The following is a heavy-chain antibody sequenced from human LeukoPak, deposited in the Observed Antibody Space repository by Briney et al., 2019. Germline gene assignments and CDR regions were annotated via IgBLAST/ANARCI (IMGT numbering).Heavy chain of an antibody. CDR1: GFTFSSYG. Sequence: GGSLRLSCAASGFTFSSYGMHWVRQAPGKGLEWVAFIRYDGSNKYYADSVKGRFTISRDNSKNTLYLQMNSLRAEDTAVYYCAKDPIYDSSYYYYMDVWGKGTTVTISS. V-gene: IGHV3-30*02. CDR3: AKDPIYDSSYYYYMDV. J-gene: IGHJ6*03. D-gene: IGHD5/OR15-5a*01. CDR2: IRYDGSNK.